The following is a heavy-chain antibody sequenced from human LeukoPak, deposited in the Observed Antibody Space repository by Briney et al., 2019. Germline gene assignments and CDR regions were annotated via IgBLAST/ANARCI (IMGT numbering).Heavy chain of an antibody. V-gene: IGHV1-24*01. D-gene: IGHD5-12*01. Sequence: ASVKVSCKVSGYTLTELSMHWVRQAPGKGLEWMGGFDPEDGESIYAQKFQGRVTMTEDTSTDTAYMELSSLRSEDTAVYYYATILGYDSWFDYWGQGTLVTVSS. J-gene: IGHJ4*02. CDR2: FDPEDGES. CDR3: ATILGYDSWFDY. CDR1: GYTLTELS.